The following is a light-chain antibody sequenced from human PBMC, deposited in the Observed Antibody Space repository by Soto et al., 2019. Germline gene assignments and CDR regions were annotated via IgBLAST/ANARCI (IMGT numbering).Light chain of an antibody. CDR3: QQYGSSPYT. CDR1: QSVTSNY. J-gene: IGKJ2*01. V-gene: IGKV3-20*01. CDR2: GAS. Sequence: EIVLTQSPGTLSVSSGESATLSCRASQSVTSNYVAWYQQKPGLPPRLLIFGASNRATGIPDRFSGGVSGTDFTLTISRMEPEDFAFYICQQYGSSPYTFGLGTKVAIK.